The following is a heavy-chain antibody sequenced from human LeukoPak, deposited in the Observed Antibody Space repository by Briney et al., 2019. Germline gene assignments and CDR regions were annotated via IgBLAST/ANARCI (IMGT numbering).Heavy chain of an antibody. CDR1: GGSISSYY. V-gene: IGHV4-59*08. J-gene: IGHJ3*02. CDR2: IYYSGST. CDR3: ARQRRAGYRPNAFDI. D-gene: IGHD1-1*01. Sequence: SETLSLTCTVSGGSISSYYWSWIRQPPGKGLEWIGYIYYSGSTSYNPSLKSRVTISVDTSKNQFSLKLSSVTAADTAVYYCARQRRAGYRPNAFDIWGQGTMVTVSS.